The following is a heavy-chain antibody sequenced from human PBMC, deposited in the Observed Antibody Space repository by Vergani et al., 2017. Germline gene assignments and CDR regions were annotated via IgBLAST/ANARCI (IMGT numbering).Heavy chain of an antibody. J-gene: IGHJ4*02. Sequence: EVQLVQSGAEVKKPGESLKIPCKGSGNTFTSYWIGWVRQRPGKGLEWMGIIYPGDSDTRYSPSFQGQVTISADKSINTADLQWSSLKASDTAMYYCARRATIFGVADYWGQGTLVTVSS. CDR1: GNTFTSYW. CDR2: IYPGDSDT. D-gene: IGHD3-3*01. V-gene: IGHV5-51*01. CDR3: ARRATIFGVADY.